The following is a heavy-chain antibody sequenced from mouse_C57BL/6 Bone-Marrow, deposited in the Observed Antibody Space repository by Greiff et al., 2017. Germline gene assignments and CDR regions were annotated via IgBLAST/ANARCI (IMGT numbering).Heavy chain of an antibody. Sequence: ESGPGLVKPSQSLSLTCSVTGYSITSGYYWNWIRQFPGNKLEWMGYISYDGSNNYNPSLKNLISITRDTSKNQFFLKLNSVTTEDTATYYCARALYDYDEGYWGQGTTLTVSS. J-gene: IGHJ2*01. D-gene: IGHD2-4*01. CDR2: ISYDGSN. CDR3: ARALYDYDEGY. CDR1: GYSITSGYY. V-gene: IGHV3-6*01.